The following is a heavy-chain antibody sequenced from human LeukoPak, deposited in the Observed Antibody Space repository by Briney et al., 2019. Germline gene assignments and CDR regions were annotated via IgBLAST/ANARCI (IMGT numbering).Heavy chain of an antibody. J-gene: IGHJ5*02. CDR3: ARALDYYDSSGHNWFDP. CDR2: IYYSGST. Sequence: PSKTLSLTCTVSGGSISSYYWSWIRQPPGKGLEWIGYIYYSGSTNYNPSLKSRVTISVDTSKNQFSLKLSSVTAADTAVYYCARALDYYDSSGHNWFDPWGQGTLVTVSS. CDR1: GGSISSYY. V-gene: IGHV4-59*01. D-gene: IGHD3-22*01.